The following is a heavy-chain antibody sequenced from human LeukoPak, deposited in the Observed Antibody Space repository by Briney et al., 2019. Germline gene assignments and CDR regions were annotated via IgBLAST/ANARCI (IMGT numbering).Heavy chain of an antibody. J-gene: IGHJ6*03. D-gene: IGHD2-15*01. CDR2: INPNSGGT. CDR1: GYTFTGYY. CDR3: ARGPLVVAATIHYYYYMDV. Sequence: ASVKVSCKASGYTFTGYYMHWVRQAPGQGLEWMGWINPNSGGTNYAQKFQGRVTMTRDTSISTAYMELSRLRSDDTAVYYCARGPLVVAATIHYYYYMDVWGKGTTVTISS. V-gene: IGHV1-2*02.